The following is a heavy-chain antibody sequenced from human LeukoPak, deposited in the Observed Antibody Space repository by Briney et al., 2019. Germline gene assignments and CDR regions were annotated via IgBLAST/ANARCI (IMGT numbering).Heavy chain of an antibody. CDR1: GFTFSSYS. V-gene: IGHV3-21*01. CDR3: ARGAYDSSGYTALYAFDI. CDR2: ISSSSSYI. D-gene: IGHD3-22*01. J-gene: IGHJ3*02. Sequence: GGSLRLSCAASGFTFSSYSMNWVRQAPGKGLEWVSSISSSSSYIYYADSVKGRFTISRDNAKNSLYLQMNSLRAEDTAVYYCARGAYDSSGYTALYAFDIWGQGTMVTVSS.